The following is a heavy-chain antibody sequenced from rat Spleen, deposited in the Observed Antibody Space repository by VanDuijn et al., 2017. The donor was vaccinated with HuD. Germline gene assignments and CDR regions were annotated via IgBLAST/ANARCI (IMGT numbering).Heavy chain of an antibody. CDR2: IDNAGST. J-gene: IGHJ2*01. CDR1: GYSITSSYR. V-gene: IGHV3-3*01. Sequence: EVQPQESGPGLVKPSQSLSLTCSVNGYSITSSYRWNWIRKFPGNKLEWMGYIDNAGSTNYNPSLKSRISIMRDTYKNQFFLKVDSVINEDTSTYYCAANYDGTHYYLPFASWGQGVMVTVSS. CDR3: AANYDGTHYYLPFAS. D-gene: IGHD1-12*02.